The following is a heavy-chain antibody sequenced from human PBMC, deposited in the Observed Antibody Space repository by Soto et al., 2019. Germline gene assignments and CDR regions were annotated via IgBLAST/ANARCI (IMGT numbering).Heavy chain of an antibody. J-gene: IGHJ6*02. D-gene: IGHD6-13*01. CDR1: GGSISSSNW. V-gene: IGHV4-4*02. CDR3: ARDTVVEQLLQPYYYYYGMDV. CDR2: IYHSGST. Sequence: SETPSLTCAVSGGSISSSNWGGWVRQPPGKGLDWIGEIYHSGSTDYNPSLKSRVTISVDKSKNQFSLKLRSVTAADKAVYYCARDTVVEQLLQPYYYYYGMDVWGQGTTVT.